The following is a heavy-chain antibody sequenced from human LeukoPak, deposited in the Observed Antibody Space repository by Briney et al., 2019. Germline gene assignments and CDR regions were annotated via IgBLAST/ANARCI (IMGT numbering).Heavy chain of an antibody. CDR1: GGSISSSSYY. CDR3: ARGGVVVVAATPNWFDP. J-gene: IGHJ5*02. D-gene: IGHD2-15*01. V-gene: IGHV4-39*07. CDR2: IYYSGST. Sequence: PSETLSLTCTVSGGSISSSSYYWGWIRQPPGKGLEWIGSIYYSGSTYYNPSLKSRVTISVDTSKNQFSLKLSSVTAADTAVYYCARGGVVVVAATPNWFDPWGQGTLVTVSS.